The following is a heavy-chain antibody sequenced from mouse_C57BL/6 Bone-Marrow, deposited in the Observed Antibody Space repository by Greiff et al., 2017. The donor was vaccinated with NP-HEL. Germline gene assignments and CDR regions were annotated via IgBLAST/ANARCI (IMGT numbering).Heavy chain of an antibody. Sequence: QVQLQQPGAELVKPGASVKMSCKASGYTFTSYWITWVKQRPGQGLEWIGDIYPGSGSTNYNEKFKSKATLTVDTSSSTAYMQLSSRTSEDSAVYYCARWGFTTVVDWYFDVWGTGTTVTVSS. CDR2: IYPGSGST. V-gene: IGHV1-55*01. J-gene: IGHJ1*03. CDR3: ARWGFTTVVDWYFDV. CDR1: GYTFTSYW. D-gene: IGHD1-1*01.